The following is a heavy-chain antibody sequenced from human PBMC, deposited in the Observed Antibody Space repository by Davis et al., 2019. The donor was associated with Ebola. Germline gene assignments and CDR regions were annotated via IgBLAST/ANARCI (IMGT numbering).Heavy chain of an antibody. CDR1: GFTFSSYS. V-gene: IGHV3-53*01. CDR3: ARERRGRDGYSFPPYYYYYIDL. J-gene: IGHJ6*03. D-gene: IGHD5-24*01. CDR2: IYSGGST. Sequence: PGGSLRLSCAASGFTFSSYSMNWVRQAPGKGLEWVSVIYSGGSTYYADYADSVKGRFTVSRDDSKDMLHRQMNSLRSEDTAVYYCARERRGRDGYSFPPYYYYYIDLWGKGTTVTVSS.